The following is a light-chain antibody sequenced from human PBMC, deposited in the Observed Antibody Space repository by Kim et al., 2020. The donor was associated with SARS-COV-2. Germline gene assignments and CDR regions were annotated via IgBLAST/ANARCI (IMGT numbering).Light chain of an antibody. J-gene: IGKJ4*01. CDR1: QSISSY. Sequence: DIQMTQSPSSLSASVGDRVTITCRASQSISSYLNWYQQKPGKAPKLLIYAASSLQSGVPSRFSGSGSGTDFTLTISSLQPEDFATYYCQQSYSTPNLTFGGGTKLEI. V-gene: IGKV1-39*01. CDR3: QQSYSTPNLT. CDR2: AAS.